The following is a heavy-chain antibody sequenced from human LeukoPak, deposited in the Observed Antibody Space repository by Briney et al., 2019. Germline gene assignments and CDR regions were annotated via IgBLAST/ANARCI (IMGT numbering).Heavy chain of an antibody. D-gene: IGHD3-3*01. J-gene: IGHJ6*02. Sequence: GGSLRLACAAAGFTFSSYAMRWVRQAGGEGREYVSAIGSNGGNTYYANSVKGRFNISRDNSKHTLYLQMGSLRAEDMAVYYCARALIPYDFWTDYYYYGMDVWGQGTTVTVSS. CDR1: GFTFSSYA. CDR3: ARALIPYDFWTDYYYYGMDV. CDR2: IGSNGGNT. V-gene: IGHV3-64*01.